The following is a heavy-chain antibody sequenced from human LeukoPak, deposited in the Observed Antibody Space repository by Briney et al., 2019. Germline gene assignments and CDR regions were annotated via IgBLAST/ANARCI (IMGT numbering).Heavy chain of an antibody. Sequence: GASVKVSCKASGYTFTSHDINWVRQATGQGLEWMGWMNPNSGNTGYAQKFQGRVTMTRNTSISTAYMELSSLRSEDTAVYYCATRAQNYGAFDYWGQGTLVTVS. D-gene: IGHD1-7*01. CDR3: ATRAQNYGAFDY. V-gene: IGHV1-8*01. J-gene: IGHJ4*02. CDR1: GYTFTSHD. CDR2: MNPNSGNT.